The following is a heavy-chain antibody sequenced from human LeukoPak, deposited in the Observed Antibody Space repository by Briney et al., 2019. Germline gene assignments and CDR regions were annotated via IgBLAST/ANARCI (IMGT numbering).Heavy chain of an antibody. J-gene: IGHJ4*02. V-gene: IGHV3-23*01. CDR1: GFTFSTYG. Sequence: GGSLRLSCAASGFTFSTYGMSWVRQAPGKGLERVPGISDSGVSTYYADSVKGRFTISRDNSKNTLYLQMNSLGAEDTAVYYCAKDRFRHSGSYFDYWGQGTLVTVSS. D-gene: IGHD1-26*01. CDR2: ISDSGVST. CDR3: AKDRFRHSGSYFDY.